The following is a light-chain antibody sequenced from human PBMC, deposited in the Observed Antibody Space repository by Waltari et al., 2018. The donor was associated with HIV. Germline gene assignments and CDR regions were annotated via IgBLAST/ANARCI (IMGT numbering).Light chain of an antibody. Sequence: QSVLTQPPSVSGAPGQRVPISCTGSSSNIGAGYDVHWYQQPPGPAPRVLIYGTSNRPSGVPYRFSGSKSGTSASLAITGLQAEDEADYYCQSYDTSLSGSGVFGGGTKLTVL. V-gene: IGLV1-40*01. J-gene: IGLJ2*01. CDR3: QSYDTSLSGSGV. CDR2: GTS. CDR1: SSNIGAGYD.